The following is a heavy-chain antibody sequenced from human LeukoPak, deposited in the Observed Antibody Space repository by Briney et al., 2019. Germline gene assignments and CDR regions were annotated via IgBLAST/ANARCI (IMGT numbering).Heavy chain of an antibody. Sequence: ASVKASCKASGYTFTSYYIHWVRQAPGQGLEWMGIINPSSGSINYAQKFQGRVTMTRDMSTYTVYMDVSSLRSEDTAVYYCVRDPQDYYDSNDEPSPSFDIWGQGTMVTVSS. CDR2: INPSSGSI. V-gene: IGHV1-46*01. CDR1: GYTFTSYY. CDR3: VRDPQDYYDSNDEPSPSFDI. J-gene: IGHJ3*02. D-gene: IGHD3-22*01.